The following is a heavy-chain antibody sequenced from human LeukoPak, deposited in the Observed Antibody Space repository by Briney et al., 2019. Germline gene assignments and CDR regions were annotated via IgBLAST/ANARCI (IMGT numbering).Heavy chain of an antibody. J-gene: IGHJ6*03. CDR2: IYYSGST. Sequence: PSETLSLTCTVSGGSISSSSYYWGWIRQPPGKGLEWIGSIYYSGSTYYNPSLKSRVTISVDTSKNQFSLKLSSVTAADTAVYYCAREGCSGGSCYSSYYYYMDVWGKGTTVTVSS. CDR1: GGSISSSSYY. V-gene: IGHV4-39*07. D-gene: IGHD2-15*01. CDR3: AREGCSGGSCYSSYYYYMDV.